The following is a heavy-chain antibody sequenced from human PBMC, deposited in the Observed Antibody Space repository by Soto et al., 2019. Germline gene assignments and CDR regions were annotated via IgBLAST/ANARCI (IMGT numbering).Heavy chain of an antibody. CDR1: GFTFSDHY. CDR3: VRTPDCDY. J-gene: IGHJ4*02. V-gene: IGHV3-72*01. CDR2: IRNKANSDTT. Sequence: EVQLVESGGGLVQPGGSLRLSCEASGFTFSDHYMDWVRQAPGKGLEWVGLIRNKANSDTTNYAASVKGRFTISRDDSKNSVYLEMNSLKAEDTAVYYCVRTPDCDYWGQGTLVTVSS.